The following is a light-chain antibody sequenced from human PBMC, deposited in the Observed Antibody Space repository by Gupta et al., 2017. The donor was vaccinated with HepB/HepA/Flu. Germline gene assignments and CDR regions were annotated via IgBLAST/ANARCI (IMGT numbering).Light chain of an antibody. V-gene: IGKV3-20*01. J-gene: IGKJ1*01. Sequence: VFTQSPATLSLSPGEPATPSCRTSLSVSSSFLAWYQQKPGQAPRLLIYGASSRATGIPDRFSGSGSGTDFTLTISRLEPDDFAVYFCQQYGDSPQTFGQGTKVEIE. CDR2: GAS. CDR1: LSVSSSF. CDR3: QQYGDSPQT.